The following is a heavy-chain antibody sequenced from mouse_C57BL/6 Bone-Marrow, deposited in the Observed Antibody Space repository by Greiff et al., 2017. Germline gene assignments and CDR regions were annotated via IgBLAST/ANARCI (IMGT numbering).Heavy chain of an antibody. D-gene: IGHD1-1*01. Sequence: EVMLVESGGGLVKPGGSLKLSCAASGFTFSDYGMHWVRQAPGKGLEWVAYISSGSSTIYYADTVKGRFTISRDNAKNTLFLQMTSLRSEDTAMYYCAVYYYGSRRYFDVWGTGTTVTVAS. CDR3: AVYYYGSRRYFDV. CDR1: GFTFSDYG. CDR2: ISSGSSTI. J-gene: IGHJ1*03. V-gene: IGHV5-17*01.